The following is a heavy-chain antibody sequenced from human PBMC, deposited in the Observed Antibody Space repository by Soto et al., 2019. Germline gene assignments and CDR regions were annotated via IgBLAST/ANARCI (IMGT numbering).Heavy chain of an antibody. CDR3: AREGGYDTFDY. CDR2: INAGNGNT. Sequence: QVQLVQSGAEVKKPGASVKVSCKASGYTFTSYAMHWVRQAPGXXLEWMGWINAGNGNTKYSQKFQGRVTITRDTSASTAYMELSSLRSEDTAVYYCAREGGYDTFDYWGQGTLVTVSS. V-gene: IGHV1-3*01. D-gene: IGHD5-12*01. J-gene: IGHJ4*02. CDR1: GYTFTSYA.